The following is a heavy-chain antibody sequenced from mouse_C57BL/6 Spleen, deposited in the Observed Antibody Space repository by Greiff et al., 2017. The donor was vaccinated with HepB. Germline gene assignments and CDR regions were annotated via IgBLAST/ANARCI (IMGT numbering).Heavy chain of an antibody. Sequence: EVQGVESGEGLVKPGGSLKLSCAASGFTFSSYAMSWVRQTPEKRLEWVAYISSGGDYIYYADTVKGRFTISRDNARNTLYLQMSSLKSEDTAMYYCTRAAWDWFAYWGQGTLVTVSA. J-gene: IGHJ3*01. CDR2: ISSGGDYI. D-gene: IGHD4-1*01. V-gene: IGHV5-9-1*02. CDR3: TRAAWDWFAY. CDR1: GFTFSSYA.